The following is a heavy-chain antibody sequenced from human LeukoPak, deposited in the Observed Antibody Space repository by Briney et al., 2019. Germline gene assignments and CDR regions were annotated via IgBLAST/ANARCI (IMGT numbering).Heavy chain of an antibody. J-gene: IGHJ4*02. CDR2: ISYDGSNK. D-gene: IGHD3-9*01. CDR1: GFTFGDYA. V-gene: IGHV3-30-3*01. CDR3: ARDGYDILTGYSSYYFDY. Sequence: KPGRSLRLSCTASGFTFGDYAMHWVRQAPGKGLEWVAVISYDGSNKYYADSVKGRFTISRDNSKNTLYLQMNSLRAEDTAVYYCARDGYDILTGYSSYYFDYWGQGTLVTVSS.